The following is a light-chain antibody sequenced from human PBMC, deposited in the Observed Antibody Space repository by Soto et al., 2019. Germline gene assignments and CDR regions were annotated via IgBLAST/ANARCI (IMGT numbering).Light chain of an antibody. CDR1: QSVLYNSNNKNY. CDR3: QQYYSTPLT. Sequence: DIVMTQSPDSLAVSLGERATINCKSSQSVLYNSNNKNYLAWYQQKPGQPPKLLIYWASTRESGVPDRFSGSGSGTDFSLTISSLQAEDVAVYYCQQYYSTPLTFGGGTMVEIK. J-gene: IGKJ4*01. V-gene: IGKV4-1*01. CDR2: WAS.